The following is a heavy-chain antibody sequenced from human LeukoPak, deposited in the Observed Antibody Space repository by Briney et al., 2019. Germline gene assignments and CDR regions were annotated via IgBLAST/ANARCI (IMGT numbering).Heavy chain of an antibody. V-gene: IGHV4-30-2*01. CDR1: GGSISSGGYS. D-gene: IGHD3-9*01. J-gene: IGHJ4*02. Sequence: SETLSLTCAVSGGSISSGGYSWSWIRQPPGKGLEWIGYIYHSGSTYYNPSLKSRVTISVDRSKNQFSLKLSSATAADTAVYYCARLAGVYDILTGYYRTTYIDYWGQGTLVTVSS. CDR3: ARLAGVYDILTGYYRTTYIDY. CDR2: IYHSGST.